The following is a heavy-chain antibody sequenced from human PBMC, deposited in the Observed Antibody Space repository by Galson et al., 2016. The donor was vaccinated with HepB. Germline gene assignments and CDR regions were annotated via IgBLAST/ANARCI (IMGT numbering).Heavy chain of an antibody. CDR3: AHRNSITSPTTMGWYFDL. Sequence: PALVKPTQTLTLTCTFSGFSLSTSGVSVGWIRQPPGKALEWLALVYWDDNKRYSPSLKSRLTITKDTSKNQVHLTMTNMDPVYTATSYCAHRNSITSPTTMGWYFDLWGRGTRVTVSS. J-gene: IGHJ2*01. CDR2: VYWDDNK. D-gene: IGHD5-24*01. CDR1: GFSLSTSGVS. V-gene: IGHV2-5*02.